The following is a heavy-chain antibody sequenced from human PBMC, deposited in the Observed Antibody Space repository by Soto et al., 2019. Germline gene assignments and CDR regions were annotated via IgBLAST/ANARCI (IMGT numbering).Heavy chain of an antibody. J-gene: IGHJ6*03. V-gene: IGHV4-31*03. CDR1: GGSISSGGYY. Sequence: QVQLQESGPGLVKPSQTLSLTCTVSGGSISSGGYYWSWIRQHPGKGLEWIGYIYYSGSTYYNPSRKSRVTISVDTSKNQFSLKLSSVTAADTAVYYCARGRRRAAAGKDYYYYYYMDVWGKGTPVTVSS. CDR3: ARGRRRAAAGKDYYYYYYMDV. CDR2: IYYSGST. D-gene: IGHD6-13*01.